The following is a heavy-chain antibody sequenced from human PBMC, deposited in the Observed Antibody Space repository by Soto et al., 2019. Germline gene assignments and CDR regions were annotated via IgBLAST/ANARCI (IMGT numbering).Heavy chain of an antibody. CDR3: ARGYCSRGNCYLGMDV. Sequence: SVKVSCKASGGTFSTHAIVWVRQAPGHGLEWMGGIIPISGTTYYTQKFQGRVTITADEPTSTAFMELSSLKSEDTAVFYCARGYCSRGNCYLGMDVWGQGTMVTVSS. CDR2: IIPISGTT. V-gene: IGHV1-69*13. J-gene: IGHJ6*02. CDR1: GGTFSTHA. D-gene: IGHD2-15*01.